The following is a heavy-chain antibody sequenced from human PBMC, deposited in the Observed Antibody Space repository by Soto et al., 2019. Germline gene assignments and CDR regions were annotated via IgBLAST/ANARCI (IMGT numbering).Heavy chain of an antibody. Sequence: SETLSLTCAVYGGSFSGYYWSWIRQPPGKGLEWIGEINHSGSTNYNPSLKSRVTISVDTSKNQFSLKLSSVTAAVTAVYYCARDSRAIAAAGFDYWGQGTLVTVSS. CDR2: INHSGST. V-gene: IGHV4-34*01. CDR3: ARDSRAIAAAGFDY. J-gene: IGHJ4*02. CDR1: GGSFSGYY. D-gene: IGHD6-13*01.